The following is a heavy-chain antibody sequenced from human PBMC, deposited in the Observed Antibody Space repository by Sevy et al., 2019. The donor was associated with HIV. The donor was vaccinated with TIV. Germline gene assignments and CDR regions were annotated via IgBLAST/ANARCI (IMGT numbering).Heavy chain of an antibody. CDR2: ISSSSSYI. J-gene: IGHJ4*02. CDR3: AGEYYYDSTAYRFDY. CDR1: GFIFSNYN. V-gene: IGHV3-21*01. D-gene: IGHD3-22*01. Sequence: GGFLRLSCAASGFIFSNYNMNWVRQAPGKGLEWVSSISSSSSYIYYADSVKGRFTISRDNAKNSLYLQMNSLRAEDTAVYYCAGEYYYDSTAYRFDYWGQGTLVTVSS.